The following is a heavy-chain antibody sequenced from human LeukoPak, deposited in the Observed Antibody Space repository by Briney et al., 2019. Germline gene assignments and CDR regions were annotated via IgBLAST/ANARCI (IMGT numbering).Heavy chain of an antibody. J-gene: IGHJ4*02. CDR3: VQLWY. CDR1: GDTFTIYE. D-gene: IGHD3-16*01. CDR2: MSPNSCNT. V-gene: IGHV1-8*01. Sequence: SGKVSCKASGDTFTIYEINRVRQATGQGLEWMGGMSPNSCNTGYAQKFQGRVTMNRNTSISTAYMELRSLRSEETVVYYCVQLWYWGQGTMVTVSS.